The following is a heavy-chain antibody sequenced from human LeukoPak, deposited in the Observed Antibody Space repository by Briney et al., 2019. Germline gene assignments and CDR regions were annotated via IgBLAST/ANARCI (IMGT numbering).Heavy chain of an antibody. J-gene: IGHJ4*02. V-gene: IGHV4-39*01. D-gene: IGHD1-26*01. CDR2: IYYDGST. CDR3: ARRSDSGSDDGEDYFDY. Sequence: SETLSLTCTVSGGSINSSTFYWGWIRQPPGKGLEWIGSIYYDGSTYYNPSLKSRVTISVDTSKNQFSLKLTSVTAADTAVYFCARRSDSGSDDGEDYFDYWGQGTLDTVSS. CDR1: GGSINSSTFY.